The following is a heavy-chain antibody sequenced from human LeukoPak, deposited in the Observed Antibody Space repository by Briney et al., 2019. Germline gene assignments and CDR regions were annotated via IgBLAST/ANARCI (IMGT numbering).Heavy chain of an antibody. V-gene: IGHV3-23*01. CDR2: ISGRGHIT. CDR3: ARDSEGDGYNFDT. J-gene: IGHJ5*02. CDR1: GFTFSSYA. Sequence: GSLRLSCAASGFTFSSYAMSWVRQVPGKGLDWVSDISGRGHITDYADSVKGRFTISGDNSKNTLYLQMNSLRADDTAVYYCARDSEGDGYNFDTWGRGTLVTVSS. D-gene: IGHD5-24*01.